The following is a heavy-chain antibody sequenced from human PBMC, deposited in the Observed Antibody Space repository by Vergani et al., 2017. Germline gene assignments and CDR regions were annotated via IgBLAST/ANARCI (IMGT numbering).Heavy chain of an antibody. D-gene: IGHD5-12*01. V-gene: IGHV1-2*02. J-gene: IGHJ4*02. Sequence: QVQLVQSGAEVKKPGASVKVSCKASGYTFTGYYMHWVRQAPGQGLEWMGWINPNSGGTNYAQKFQGRVTMTRDTSISTAYMELSMLRSDDTAVYYCAIVGWGYDNFGFVEVFDYWGQGTLVTVSS. CDR1: GYTFTGYY. CDR3: AIVGWGYDNFGFVEVFDY. CDR2: INPNSGGT.